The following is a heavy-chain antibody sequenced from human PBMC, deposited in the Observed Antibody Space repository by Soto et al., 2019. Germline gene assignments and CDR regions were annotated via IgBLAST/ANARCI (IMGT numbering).Heavy chain of an antibody. J-gene: IGHJ4*02. CDR1: GFTCSSYA. CDR3: EKEYGISGYHYGFDY. Sequence: GGSLRLSCAASGFTCSSYAMSWVRQAPGKGLEWVSAISGSGGSTYYADSVKGRFTISRDNSKNTLYLQMNSLRAEDTAVYYCEKEYGISGYHYGFDYWGKGTLVTVSS. D-gene: IGHD3-22*01. V-gene: IGHV3-23*01. CDR2: ISGSGGST.